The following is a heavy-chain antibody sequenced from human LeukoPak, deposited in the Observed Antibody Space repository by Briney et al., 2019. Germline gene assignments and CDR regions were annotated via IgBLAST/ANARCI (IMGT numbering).Heavy chain of an antibody. CDR1: GGTFSSYA. J-gene: IGHJ4*02. V-gene: IGHV1-69*04. D-gene: IGHD5-18*01. CDR3: ARAGEQLTDDY. CDR2: IIPILGIA. Sequence: SVKVSCKASGGTFSSYAISWVRQAPGQGLEWMGRIIPILGIANYAQKFQGRVTITADKSTSTAYMELSSLRSEYTAVYYCARAGEQLTDDYWGQGTLVTVSS.